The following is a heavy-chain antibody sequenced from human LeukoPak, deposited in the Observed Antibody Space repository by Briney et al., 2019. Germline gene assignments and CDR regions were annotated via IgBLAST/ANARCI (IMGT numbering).Heavy chain of an antibody. CDR3: ARDRLTGSSAFDI. D-gene: IGHD7-27*01. J-gene: IGHJ3*02. CDR1: GGSISSGGYY. CDR2: IYYSGST. V-gene: IGHV4-31*03. Sequence: SETLSLTCTVSGGSISSGGYYWSWIRQHPGKGLEWIGYIYYSGSTYYNPSLKSRVTISVDTSKNQFSLKLSSVTAADTAVYYCARDRLTGSSAFDIWGQGTMVNVSS.